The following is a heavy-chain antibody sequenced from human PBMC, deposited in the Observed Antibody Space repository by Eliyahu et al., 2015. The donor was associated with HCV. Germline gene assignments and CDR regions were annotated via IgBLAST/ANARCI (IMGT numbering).Heavy chain of an antibody. CDR3: ARGGMDTAMGYHFDY. V-gene: IGHV4-34*01. D-gene: IGHD5-18*01. CDR1: GGSFSGYY. Sequence: QVQLQQWGAGRLKPSETLSLTCAVYGGSFSGYYWSWIRQPPGKGLEWIWGNTNIGGTPSTTPLKSRVTISVDTSKNQFSLRLSSVTAADTAVYYCARGGMDTAMGYHFDYWGQGTLVTVSS. J-gene: IGHJ4*02. CDR2: TNIGGTP.